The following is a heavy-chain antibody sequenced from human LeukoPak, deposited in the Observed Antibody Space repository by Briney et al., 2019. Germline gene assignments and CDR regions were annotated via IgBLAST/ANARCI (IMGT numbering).Heavy chain of an antibody. D-gene: IGHD2-21*01. V-gene: IGHV1-18*01. CDR2: ISAYNGNT. Sequence: ASVTVSCKASGYTFTSYGISWVRQAPGQGLEWMGWISAYNGNTNYAQKLQGRVTMTTDTSTSTAYMELRSLRSDDTAVYYCARDYPDFGVNDAFDIWGQGTMVTVSS. CDR3: ARDYPDFGVNDAFDI. J-gene: IGHJ3*02. CDR1: GYTFTSYG.